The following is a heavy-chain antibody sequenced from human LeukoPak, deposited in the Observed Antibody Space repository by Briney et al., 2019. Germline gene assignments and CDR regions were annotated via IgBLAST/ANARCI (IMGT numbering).Heavy chain of an antibody. Sequence: ASVKVSCKASGGTFSSYAISWVRQAPGQGLEWMGWISAYNGNTNCAQKLQGRVTMTTDTSTSTAYMELRSLRSDDTAVYYCASSYSGSYYYFDYWGQGTLVTVSS. V-gene: IGHV1-18*01. CDR2: ISAYNGNT. CDR1: GGTFSSYA. CDR3: ASSYSGSYYYFDY. J-gene: IGHJ4*02. D-gene: IGHD1-26*01.